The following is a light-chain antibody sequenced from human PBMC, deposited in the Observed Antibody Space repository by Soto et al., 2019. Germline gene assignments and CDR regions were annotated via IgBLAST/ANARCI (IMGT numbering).Light chain of an antibody. CDR1: NIGGKS. CDR2: DDS. J-gene: IGLJ1*01. CDR3: QVWDSSSDHYV. Sequence: SYELTQPPSVSVAPGQTASITCGGNNIGGKSVHWYQQKPGQAPVLVVYDDSDRPSGIPERFSGSNSGNTATLTISRVEAGDEADYYCQVWDSSSDHYVFATGTKLTVL. V-gene: IGLV3-21*02.